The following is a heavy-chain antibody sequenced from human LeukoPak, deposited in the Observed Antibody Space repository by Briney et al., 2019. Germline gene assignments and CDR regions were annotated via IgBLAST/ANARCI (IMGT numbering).Heavy chain of an antibody. CDR1: GGTFSSYA. CDR3: ALERGVTTPLFDY. V-gene: IGHV1-69*13. D-gene: IGHD4-11*01. CDR2: IIPIFGTA. J-gene: IGHJ4*02. Sequence: SVKVSCKASGGTFSSYAISWVRRAPGQGLEWMGGIIPIFGTANYAQKYQGRVTITADESTGTAYMELSSLRSEDTAVYYCALERGVTTPLFDYWGQGTLVTVSS.